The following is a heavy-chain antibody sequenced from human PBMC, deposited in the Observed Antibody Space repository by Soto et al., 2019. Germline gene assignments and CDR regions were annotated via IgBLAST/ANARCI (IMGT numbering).Heavy chain of an antibody. V-gene: IGHV3-23*01. CDR3: ARESQYYDILTGYYDPRYFDY. CDR1: GFTFIRYA. CDR2: ISGSGGST. Sequence: GGSLRLSCAASGFTFIRYAMSWARQAPGKGLEWVSGISGSGGSTYYADSVKGRSTISRDNSKNTLYLQMDSLRAEDTAVYYCARESQYYDILTGYYDPRYFDYWGQGTLVTVSS. D-gene: IGHD3-9*01. J-gene: IGHJ4*02.